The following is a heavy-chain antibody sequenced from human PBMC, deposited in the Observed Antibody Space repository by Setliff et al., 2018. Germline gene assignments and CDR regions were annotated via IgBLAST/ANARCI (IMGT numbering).Heavy chain of an antibody. Sequence: SETLSLTCSVSGGSISSYYWSWIRQPPGKGLEWIGNIHTSGTNYNPSLKSRVTISVDTSKNQISLSLSSVTAADTAVYFCARGGGVAAAAWFDPWGQGTLVTVSS. CDR3: ARGGGVAAAAWFDP. D-gene: IGHD6-13*01. V-gene: IGHV4-4*08. J-gene: IGHJ5*02. CDR1: GGSISSYY. CDR2: IHTSGT.